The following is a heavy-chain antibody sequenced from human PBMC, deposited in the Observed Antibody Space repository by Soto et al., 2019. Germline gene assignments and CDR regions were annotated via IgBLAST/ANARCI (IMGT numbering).Heavy chain of an antibody. D-gene: IGHD3-3*01. CDR2: ISSSSSYI. J-gene: IGHJ4*02. V-gene: IGHV3-21*01. CDR3: ARDLHYDFWSGYSGFDY. CDR1: GFTFSSYS. Sequence: AGGSLRLSCAASGFTFSSYSMNWVRQAPGKGLEWVSSISSSSSYIYYADSVKGRFTISRDNAKNSLYLQMNSLRAEDTAVYYCARDLHYDFWSGYSGFDYWGQGTLVTVSS.